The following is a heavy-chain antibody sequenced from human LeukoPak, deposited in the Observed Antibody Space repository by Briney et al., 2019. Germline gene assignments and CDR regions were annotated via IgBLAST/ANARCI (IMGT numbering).Heavy chain of an antibody. V-gene: IGHV3-30*18. CDR1: GFTFSSYG. CDR2: ISYDGSNK. J-gene: IGHJ4*02. Sequence: GGSLRLSCAASGFTFSSYGMHWVRQAPGKGLEWVAVISYDGSNKYYADSVKGRFTISRDNSKNTLYLQMNSLRAEDTALYYCAKDYTLQPEIFDYWGQGTLVTVSS. CDR3: AKDYTLQPEIFDY. D-gene: IGHD2-2*02.